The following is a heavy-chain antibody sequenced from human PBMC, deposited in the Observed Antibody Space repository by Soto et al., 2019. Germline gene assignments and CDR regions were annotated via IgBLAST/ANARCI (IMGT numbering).Heavy chain of an antibody. J-gene: IGHJ4*02. Sequence: EVQLVESGGGLVQPGGSLSLSCAASGFNIRDHYMDWVRQPPGKGLEWVGLTRNKGESYTTEHAASVKGRFVISRDDSKNSVYLQMNSLKTEDTAVYYCVREGFFTLDFWGQGTLVTVSS. CDR1: GFNIRDHY. CDR2: TRNKGESYTT. V-gene: IGHV3-72*01. CDR3: VREGFFTLDF.